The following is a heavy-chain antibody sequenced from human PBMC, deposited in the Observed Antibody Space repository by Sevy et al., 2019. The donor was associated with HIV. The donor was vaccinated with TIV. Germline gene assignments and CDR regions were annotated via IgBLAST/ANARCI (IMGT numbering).Heavy chain of an antibody. D-gene: IGHD3-10*01. Sequence: GGSLRLSCVGSGFIFSNYDMHWVRQRTGKGLEWVASIGTLADTFYPDSVKGRFTISRVNAKNSLFLQMNDLRVGDTAVYFCTRHGILPYGSGRAFDIWGRGTTVTVSS. J-gene: IGHJ3*02. CDR3: TRHGILPYGSGRAFDI. CDR2: IGTLADT. CDR1: GFIFSNYD. V-gene: IGHV3-13*01.